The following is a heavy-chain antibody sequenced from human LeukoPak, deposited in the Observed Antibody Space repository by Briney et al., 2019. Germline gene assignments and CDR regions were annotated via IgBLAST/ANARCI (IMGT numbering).Heavy chain of an antibody. CDR3: MRWSHDSGCYYMDV. D-gene: IGHD3-3*01. J-gene: IGHJ6*03. CDR1: GFIFSNYW. V-gene: IGHV3-7*01. CDR2: IKQDGGER. Sequence: GGSLRLSCAASGFIFSNYWMGWVRQGPGKGLEWVANIKQDGGERYYVDSVKGRFTISRDNAKNSLYLEMNSLRAEDTAVYYCMRWSHDSGCYYMDVWGKGTTVTVSS.